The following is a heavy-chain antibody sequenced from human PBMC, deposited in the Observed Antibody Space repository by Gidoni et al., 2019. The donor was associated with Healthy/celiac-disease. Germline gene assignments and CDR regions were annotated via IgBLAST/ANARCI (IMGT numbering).Heavy chain of an antibody. D-gene: IGHD6-19*01. J-gene: IGHJ4*02. V-gene: IGHV3-23*01. CDR1: GFTFSSYA. Sequence: EVQLLESGGGLVQPGGSLRLSCAASGFTFSSYAMSWVRQAPGKGLAWVSAISGSGGSTYYADSVKGRFTISRDNSKNTLYLQMNSLRAEDTAVYYCAISSGYSSGWYDYWGQGTLVTVSS. CDR3: AISSGYSSGWYDY. CDR2: ISGSGGST.